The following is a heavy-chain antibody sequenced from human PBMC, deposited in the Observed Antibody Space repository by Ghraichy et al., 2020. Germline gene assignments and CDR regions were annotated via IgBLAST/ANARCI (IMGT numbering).Heavy chain of an antibody. Sequence: GSLRLSCAVYGGSFSGYYWSWIRQPPGKGLEWIGEINHSGSTNYNPSLKSRVTISVDTSKNQFSLKLSSVTAADTAVYYCASTIAYCGGDCYLGAFDIWGQGTMVTVSS. V-gene: IGHV4-34*01. D-gene: IGHD2-21*02. CDR1: GGSFSGYY. CDR2: INHSGST. CDR3: ASTIAYCGGDCYLGAFDI. J-gene: IGHJ3*02.